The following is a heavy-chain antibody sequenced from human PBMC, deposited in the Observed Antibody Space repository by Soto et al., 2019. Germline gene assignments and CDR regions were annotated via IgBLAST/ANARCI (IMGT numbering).Heavy chain of an antibody. J-gene: IGHJ4*02. Sequence: XALSLTCSISGDIVSINSAAWNWIRQSPSRGLEWLGRTYYRSKWYNDYAVSVKSRITINPDTSKNQFSLQLNSVTPEDTAVYYCARAGGSYSPFDYWGQGTLVTVSS. CDR3: ARAGGSYSPFDY. CDR1: GDIVSINSAA. D-gene: IGHD1-26*01. CDR2: TYYRSKWYN. V-gene: IGHV6-1*01.